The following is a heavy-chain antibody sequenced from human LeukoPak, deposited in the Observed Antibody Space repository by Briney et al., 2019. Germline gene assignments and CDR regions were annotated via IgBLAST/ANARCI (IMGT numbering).Heavy chain of an antibody. V-gene: IGHV4-38-2*02. CDR2: MYHSGRT. Sequence: PSETLSLTCNVSGYSISSGYNWGWIRQPPGKGLEWIGSMYHSGRTYYNPSLKSRVTISVDTSKNQFSLKLSSVTAADTAVYYCARGENDYGDPNWFDPWGQGTLVTVSS. CDR1: GYSISSGYN. D-gene: IGHD4-17*01. CDR3: ARGENDYGDPNWFDP. J-gene: IGHJ5*02.